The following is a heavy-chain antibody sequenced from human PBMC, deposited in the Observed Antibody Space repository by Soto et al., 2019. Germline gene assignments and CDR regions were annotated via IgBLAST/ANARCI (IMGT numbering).Heavy chain of an antibody. CDR1: GYTFTSYA. CDR2: INAGNGNT. CDR3: ARGGLALMDV. D-gene: IGHD3-16*01. V-gene: IGHV1-3*01. Sequence: QVQLVQSGAEVKKPGASVKVSCKASGYTFTSYAMHWVRQAPGQRLEWMGWINAGNGNTKYSQKFQSRVTITRDTSVSTAYMELSILRSEDTAVYSCARGGLALMDVWGQGPTVTVSS. J-gene: IGHJ6*02.